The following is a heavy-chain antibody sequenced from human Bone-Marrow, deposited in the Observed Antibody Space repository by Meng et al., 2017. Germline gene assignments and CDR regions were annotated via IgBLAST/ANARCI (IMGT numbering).Heavy chain of an antibody. J-gene: IGHJ6*02. CDR2: ISYDGSNK. CDR1: GFTFSSYA. V-gene: IGHV3-30*04. D-gene: IGHD1-26*01. CDR3: ARAIVGATIRPRAYGMDV. Sequence: GKSLKISCAASGFTFSSYAMHWVRQAPGKGLEWVAVISYDGSNKYYADSVKGRFTISRDNSKNTLYLQMNSLRAEDTAVYYCARAIVGATIRPRAYGMDVWGQGTTVTVSS.